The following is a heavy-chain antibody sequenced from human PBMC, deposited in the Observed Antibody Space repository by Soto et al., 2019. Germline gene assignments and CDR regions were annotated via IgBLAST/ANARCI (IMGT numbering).Heavy chain of an antibody. CDR2: ISGSGGST. J-gene: IGHJ6*02. D-gene: IGHD6-13*01. CDR1: GFTFSSYA. Sequence: EVQLLESGGGLVQPGGSLRLSCAASGFTFSSYAMSWVRQAPGKGLEWVSAISGSGGSTYYADSVKGRFTISRDNSKNTLYLQMNCLRAEDTAVYYCAKGRYSSSWTRYGMDVWGQGTTVTVSS. V-gene: IGHV3-23*01. CDR3: AKGRYSSSWTRYGMDV.